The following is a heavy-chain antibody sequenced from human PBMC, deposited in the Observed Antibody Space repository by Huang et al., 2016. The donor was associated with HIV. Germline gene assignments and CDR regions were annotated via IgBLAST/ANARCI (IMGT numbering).Heavy chain of an antibody. Sequence: QVTLRESGPALVKPTQTLTLTCTFSGFSRSVIGMSVSWIRQPPGKALEWLARIDWDDDKHYHPSLKTRLTVSKDTSKNQVVLKMTNLDPVDTATYYCARIRVVRGVLPFYYMDVWGKGTTVTVSS. CDR2: IDWDDDK. V-gene: IGHV2-70*15. CDR3: ARIRVVRGVLPFYYMDV. CDR1: GFSRSVIGMS. J-gene: IGHJ6*03. D-gene: IGHD3-10*01.